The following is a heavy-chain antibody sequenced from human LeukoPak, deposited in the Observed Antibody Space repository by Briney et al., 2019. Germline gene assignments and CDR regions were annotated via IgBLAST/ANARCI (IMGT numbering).Heavy chain of an antibody. J-gene: IGHJ4*02. CDR3: ARGRIQVSGIDEFDY. V-gene: IGHV3-13*01. Sequence: GGSLRLSCAASGFTFNDYDMHWVRQVIGKGLEWVSAIGIRGDTHYSGSVKGRFTISRENAESSLYLQMNSLRAEDTAVYYCARGRIQVSGIDEFDYWGQGTLVTVSS. D-gene: IGHD6-19*01. CDR1: GFTFNDYD. CDR2: IGIRGDT.